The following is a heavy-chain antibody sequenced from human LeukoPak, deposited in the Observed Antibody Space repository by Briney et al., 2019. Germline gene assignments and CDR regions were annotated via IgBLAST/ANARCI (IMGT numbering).Heavy chain of an antibody. Sequence: PSETLSLTCAVYGGSFSDSYWTWIRQPPGKGQEWIGEINQSGSTNYNPSLESRCTISIDTSKIQFSLKLFSVTAADTAIYYCARVLTVSYFDSWGQGTLVTVSS. CDR2: INQSGST. CDR3: ARVLTVSYFDS. J-gene: IGHJ4*02. CDR1: GGSFSDSY. D-gene: IGHD4-17*01. V-gene: IGHV4-34*01.